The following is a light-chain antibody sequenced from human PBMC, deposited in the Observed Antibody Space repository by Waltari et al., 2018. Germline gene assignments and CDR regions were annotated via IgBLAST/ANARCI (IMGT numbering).Light chain of an antibody. CDR3: QQANSFPYT. CDR1: QDISSW. Sequence: IQMTQTLSSVSASIGDSVTLTVRANQDISSWLDWYQQKPGKAPELLIYSSSTLHFGVPSRFSGSRSGTEFSLTITGLQPDDSATYFCQQANSFPYTYGQGTKLDI. CDR2: SSS. V-gene: IGKV1D-12*01. J-gene: IGKJ2*01.